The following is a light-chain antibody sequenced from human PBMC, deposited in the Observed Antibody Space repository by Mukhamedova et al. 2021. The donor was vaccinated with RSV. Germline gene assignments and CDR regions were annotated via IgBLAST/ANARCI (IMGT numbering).Light chain of an antibody. CDR2: TAS. J-gene: IGKJ1*01. V-gene: IGKV1-6*01. CDR3: LEDYNYPWT. Sequence: WYQRRVHGKAPKLLIYTASTLESGVPSRFSGSGSGTVFTLTISNLQPEDFATYYCLEDYNYPWTFGQGTKVEVK.